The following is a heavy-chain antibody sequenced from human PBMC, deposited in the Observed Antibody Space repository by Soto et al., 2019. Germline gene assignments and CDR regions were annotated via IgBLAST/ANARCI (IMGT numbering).Heavy chain of an antibody. CDR2: VSQDGRNT. CDR1: GFTFSDYA. Sequence: VQLVESGGGVVQPGRSPRLSCAASGFTFSDYAMHWVRQAPGKGLEWVAVVSQDGRNTHYADSVKGRFTISRDSSKNTVSLEMTSLRAEDTAVYYCAKGGRQWLVTSDFNYWGQGALVTVSS. D-gene: IGHD6-19*01. CDR3: AKGGRQWLVTSDFNY. J-gene: IGHJ4*02. V-gene: IGHV3-30*18.